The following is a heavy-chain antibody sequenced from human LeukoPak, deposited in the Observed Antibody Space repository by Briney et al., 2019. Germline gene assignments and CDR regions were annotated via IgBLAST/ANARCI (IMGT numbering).Heavy chain of an antibody. D-gene: IGHD2-8*01. J-gene: IGHJ4*02. V-gene: IGHV3-23*01. CDR1: GFTFSSYG. CDR3: AECGLLVYAITHFDY. CDR2: ISGSGSDT. Sequence: GSLRLSCAASGFTFSSYGMSWVRQAPGKGLEWVSAISGSGSDTYYADSVKGRFSISRDNSKNTLYLQMSSLRAEDTAVYYCAECGLLVYAITHFDYWGQGALVTVSS.